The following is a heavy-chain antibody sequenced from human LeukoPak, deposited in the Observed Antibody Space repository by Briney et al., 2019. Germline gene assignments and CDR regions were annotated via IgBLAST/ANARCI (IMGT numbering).Heavy chain of an antibody. CDR2: IYYSGST. Sequence: SETLSLTCSVSGGSITSYYWFWIRQPPGKGLEWIGYIYYSGSTNYDPSLKSRVTISVDTSKNQFSLKLSSVTAADTAVYYCARRAPYGSGSYYSPGGYGMDVWGQGTTVTVSS. J-gene: IGHJ6*02. CDR1: GGSITSYY. V-gene: IGHV4-59*08. D-gene: IGHD3-10*01. CDR3: ARRAPYGSGSYYSPGGYGMDV.